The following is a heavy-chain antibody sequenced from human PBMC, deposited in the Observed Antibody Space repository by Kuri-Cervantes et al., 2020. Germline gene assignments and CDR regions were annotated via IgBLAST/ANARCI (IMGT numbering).Heavy chain of an antibody. CDR1: GFTFSSYS. D-gene: IGHD3-10*01. V-gene: IGHV3-48*02. CDR2: ISSSSSTI. CDR3: TTLGVA. Sequence: GESLKISCAASGFTFSSYSMNWVRQAPGKGLEWVSYISSSSSTIYYADSVKGRFTISRDNAKNSLYLQMDSLRDEDTAVYYCTTLGVAWGQGTLVTVSS. J-gene: IGHJ4*02.